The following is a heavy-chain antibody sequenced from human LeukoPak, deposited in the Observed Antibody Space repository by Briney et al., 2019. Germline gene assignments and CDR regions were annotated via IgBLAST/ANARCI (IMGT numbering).Heavy chain of an antibody. CDR3: ARDHGSGTSDFDY. V-gene: IGHV3-33*01. J-gene: IGHJ4*02. CDR1: GFTFSSYG. CDR2: IWYDGSNK. D-gene: IGHD3-10*01. Sequence: GTSLRLSCAASGFTFSSYGMHWVRQAPGKGLEWVAVIWYDGSNKYYADSVRGRFTISRDNSKYTLYLQMNSLRAEDTAVYYCARDHGSGTSDFDYWGQGTLVTVSS.